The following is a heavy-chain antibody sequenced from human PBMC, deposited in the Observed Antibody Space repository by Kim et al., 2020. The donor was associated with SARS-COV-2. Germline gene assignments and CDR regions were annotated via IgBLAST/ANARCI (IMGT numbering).Heavy chain of an antibody. CDR1: GFTFSSYW. CDR3: VFSTVIYYYYGMDV. Sequence: GGSLRLSCAASGFTFSSYWMSWVRQAPGKGLEWVANIKQDGSEKYYVDSVKGRFTISRDNAKNSLYLQMNSLRAEDTAVYYCVFSTVIYYYYGMDVWGQGTTVTVSS. V-gene: IGHV3-7*01. D-gene: IGHD4-17*01. J-gene: IGHJ6*02. CDR2: IKQDGSEK.